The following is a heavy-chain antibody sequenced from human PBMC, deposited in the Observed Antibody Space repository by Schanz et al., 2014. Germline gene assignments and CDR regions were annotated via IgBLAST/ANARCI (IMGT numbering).Heavy chain of an antibody. D-gene: IGHD5-12*01. Sequence: VQLLESGGGLVQPGGSLRLSCAASGFTLSSYGMHWVRQAPGKGLEWVAILWHDGSKKYYADSVKGRFTVSRDNSKNTLYLQLNSLRAEDTAVYYCARDFHGYGPHLDYWGQGSLVTVSS. CDR1: GFTLSSYG. V-gene: IGHV3-33*08. J-gene: IGHJ4*02. CDR2: LWHDGSKK. CDR3: ARDFHGYGPHLDY.